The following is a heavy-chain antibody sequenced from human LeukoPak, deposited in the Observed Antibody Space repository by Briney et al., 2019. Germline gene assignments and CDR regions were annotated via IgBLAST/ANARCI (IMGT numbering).Heavy chain of an antibody. V-gene: IGHV3-7*01. J-gene: IGHJ3*02. CDR1: GFSFSNSW. CDR2: IKEDGSEK. D-gene: IGHD4-11*01. Sequence: GGSLRLSCAASGFSFSNSWMSWVRQVPGKGLEWVANIKEDGSEKHYVDSVRGRFTIFRDNAQNSLYLQMNSLRVEDTAFYYCARDHSYAFDIWGQGTMVTVSS. CDR3: ARDHSYAFDI.